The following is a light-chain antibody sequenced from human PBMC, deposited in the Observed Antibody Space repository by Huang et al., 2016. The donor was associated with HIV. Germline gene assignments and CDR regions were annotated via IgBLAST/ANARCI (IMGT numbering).Light chain of an antibody. CDR3: QHSYNIPFT. V-gene: IGKV1-39*01. J-gene: IGKJ4*01. CDR1: QNINSY. Sequence: DFQMTQSPSSLSASVGDRVTITCRASQNINSYLNWYQQKPGKAPKLLINAASRLQSGVPSRFSGSGSGTDFTLTISSLQPEDFASYYCQHSYNIPFTFGGGTKVEIK. CDR2: AAS.